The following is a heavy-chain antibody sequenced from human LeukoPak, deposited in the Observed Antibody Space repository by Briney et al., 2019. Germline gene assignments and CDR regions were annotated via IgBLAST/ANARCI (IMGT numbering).Heavy chain of an antibody. V-gene: IGHV3-48*01. CDR2: ISGTSHAI. Sequence: GGSLRLSCAASGFTFSSYSINWVRQAPGKGLEWVSYISGTSHAIYYADSVKGRFTISRDNAKSSLYLQMNSLRAEDTAVYYCASLLIPFDYWGQGALVTVSS. CDR1: GFTFSSYS. D-gene: IGHD3-16*01. CDR3: ASLLIPFDY. J-gene: IGHJ4*02.